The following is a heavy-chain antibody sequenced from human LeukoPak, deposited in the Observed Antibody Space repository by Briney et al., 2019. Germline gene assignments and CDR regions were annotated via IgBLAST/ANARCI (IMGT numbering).Heavy chain of an antibody. Sequence: PGRSLRLSCAASGFTFSSYGMHWVRQAPGKGLEWVAVIWCDGSNKYYADSVKGRFTISRDNSKNTLYLQMNSLRAEDTAVYYCAKASPRGSGWYVAAFDILGQGTMVTVSS. J-gene: IGHJ3*02. CDR1: GFTFSSYG. CDR3: AKASPRGSGWYVAAFDI. D-gene: IGHD6-19*01. V-gene: IGHV3-33*06. CDR2: IWCDGSNK.